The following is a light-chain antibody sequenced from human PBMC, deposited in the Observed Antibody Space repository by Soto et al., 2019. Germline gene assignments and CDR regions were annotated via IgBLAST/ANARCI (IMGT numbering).Light chain of an antibody. Sequence: DIQMTQSPSSLSASVGDTISITCRASQAIRNDLGWYQQQPGKAPKRLIYGVSSLQSGVPSRFSGSGSRTEFTLTISSLQPEDFATYYCLQHNSYPYTSGQGTRLDIK. CDR2: GVS. J-gene: IGKJ2*01. V-gene: IGKV1-17*01. CDR1: QAIRND. CDR3: LQHNSYPYT.